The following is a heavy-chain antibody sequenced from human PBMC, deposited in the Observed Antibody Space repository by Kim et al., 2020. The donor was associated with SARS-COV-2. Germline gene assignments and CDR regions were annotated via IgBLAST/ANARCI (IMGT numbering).Heavy chain of an antibody. J-gene: IGHJ4*02. CDR2: ISSNGGST. CDR1: GFTFSSYA. V-gene: IGHV3-64D*09. CDR3: VKGSAMVRGVIIRALEY. D-gene: IGHD3-10*01. Sequence: GGSLRLSCSASGFTFSSYAMHWVRQAPGKGLEYVSAISSNGGSTYYADSVKGRFTISRDNSKNTLYLQMSSLRAEDTAVYYCVKGSAMVRGVIIRALEYWGQGTLVTVSS.